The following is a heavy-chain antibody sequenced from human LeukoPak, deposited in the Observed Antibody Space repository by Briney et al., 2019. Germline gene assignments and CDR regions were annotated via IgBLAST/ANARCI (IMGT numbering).Heavy chain of an antibody. D-gene: IGHD2/OR15-2a*01. Sequence: GGSLRLSCAASGFTFSSYSMNWVRQAPGKGLEWXSXISGGSDYIYYVDSMKGRFTVSRDNAKNSLYLQMNSLRVEDTAVYYCAREVVIVPDYYYYGLDVWGQGTTVTVSS. CDR3: AREVVIVPDYYYYGLDV. V-gene: IGHV3-21*04. CDR2: ISGGSDYI. CDR1: GFTFSSYS. J-gene: IGHJ6*02.